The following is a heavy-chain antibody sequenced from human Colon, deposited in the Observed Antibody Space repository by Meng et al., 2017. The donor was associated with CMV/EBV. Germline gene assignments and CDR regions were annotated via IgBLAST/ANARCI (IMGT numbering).Heavy chain of an antibody. D-gene: IGHD1-26*01. V-gene: IGHV1-2*02. J-gene: IGHJ4*02. CDR1: GYTFTGYY. CDR3: ARGGNYSPSDF. Sequence: ASVKVSCKASGYTFTGYYIHWVRQAPGQGFEWMGWINAHSGVTNYVQKFQGRVTMTRDTSISTVYMELDSLTSDDTATYYCARGGNYSPSDFWGQGTLVTVSS. CDR2: INAHSGVT.